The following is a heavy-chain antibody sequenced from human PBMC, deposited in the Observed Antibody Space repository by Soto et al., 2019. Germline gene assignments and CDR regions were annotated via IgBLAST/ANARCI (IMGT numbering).Heavy chain of an antibody. D-gene: IGHD3-16*01. V-gene: IGHV4-31*11. J-gene: IGHJ6*02. CDR3: ARDRAHYIRGISLTYGMDV. Sequence: SETLSLTCAVSGGSISSSSYYWGWVRQLPGKGLEWIGYIHYGGSTHYNPSLKSRVIISVDTSKNDFSLKMSSVTAADTAVYFCARDRAHYIRGISLTYGMDVWGQGTMVTVYS. CDR1: GGSISSSSYY. CDR2: IHYGGST.